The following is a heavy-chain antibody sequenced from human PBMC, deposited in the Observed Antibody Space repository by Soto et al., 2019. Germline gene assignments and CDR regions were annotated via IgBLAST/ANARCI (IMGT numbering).Heavy chain of an antibody. CDR1: GGTFSTYS. CDR3: ASSSGNNYGVGTNYYFDY. V-gene: IGHV1-69*06. CDR2: ISPIFGTA. J-gene: IGHJ4*02. Sequence: QVQLVQSGAEVKKPGSSVKVSCKTSGGTFSTYSIVWVRQAPGEGLEWMGGISPIFGTANYAQKFQDRVTITADKSTNTAFMELSSLNSEDTAMYYCASSSGNNYGVGTNYYFDYWGQGTLVTVSS. D-gene: IGHD1-26*01.